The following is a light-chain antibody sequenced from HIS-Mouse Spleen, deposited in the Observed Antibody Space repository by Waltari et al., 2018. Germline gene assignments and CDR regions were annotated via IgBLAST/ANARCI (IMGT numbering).Light chain of an antibody. CDR3: YSTDSSGNHRV. CDR2: EDS. CDR1: ALPKKY. J-gene: IGLJ2*01. V-gene: IGLV3-10*01. Sequence: SYELTQPPSVSVSPGQTARITCSGDALPKKYAYWYQQKSGQAPVLVIYEDSNRPSGIPERFSGSSSGTMATVTISGAQVEDEADYYCYSTDSSGNHRVFGGGTKLTVL.